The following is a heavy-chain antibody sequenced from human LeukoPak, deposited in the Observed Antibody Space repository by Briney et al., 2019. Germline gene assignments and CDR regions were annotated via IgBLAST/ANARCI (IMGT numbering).Heavy chain of an antibody. CDR2: IYYSGST. CDR1: GGSISSYY. V-gene: IGHV4-59*01. Sequence: SQTLSLTCAVSGGSISSYYWSWIRQPPGKGLEWIGYIYYSGSTNYNPSLKSRVAISVDTSKNQFSLKLSSVTAADMAVYYCARGEPDSSGWYGAWDYWGQGTLVTVSS. D-gene: IGHD6-19*01. J-gene: IGHJ4*02. CDR3: ARGEPDSSGWYGAWDY.